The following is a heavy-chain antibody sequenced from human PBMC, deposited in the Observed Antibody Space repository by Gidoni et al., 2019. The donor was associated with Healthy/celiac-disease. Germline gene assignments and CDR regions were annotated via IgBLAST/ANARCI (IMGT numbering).Heavy chain of an antibody. V-gene: IGHV4-59*01. Sequence: QVQLQESGPGLVKPSETLSLTCTVSGGSISSYYWSWIRQPPGKGLEWIGYIYYSGSTNYNPSLKSRVTISVDTSKNQFSLKLSSVTAADTAVYYCARELFSSGWYWFDYWGQGTLVTVSS. D-gene: IGHD6-19*01. CDR3: ARELFSSGWYWFDY. J-gene: IGHJ4*02. CDR1: GGSISSYY. CDR2: IYYSGST.